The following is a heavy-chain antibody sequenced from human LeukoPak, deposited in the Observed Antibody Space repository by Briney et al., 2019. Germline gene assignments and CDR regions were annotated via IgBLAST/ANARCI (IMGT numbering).Heavy chain of an antibody. CDR1: GFNFGIYG. V-gene: IGHV3-33*03. CDR2: MWDDGTNE. D-gene: IGHD3-22*01. J-gene: IGHJ4*02. CDR3: ALPSRDSSGWIRGPLVY. Sequence: PGTSLRLSCTASGFNFGIYGMHWVRQAPGKGLEWVAVMWDDGTNEYYVESVKGRFTISRDNGKRTLYLQMNSLRVEDTAVYYCALPSRDSSGWIRGPLVYWGQGTLVTVSS.